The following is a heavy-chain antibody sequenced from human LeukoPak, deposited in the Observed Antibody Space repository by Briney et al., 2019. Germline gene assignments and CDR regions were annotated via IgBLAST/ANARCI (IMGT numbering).Heavy chain of an antibody. CDR3: ARVRYYYDSSGYSSPYYYYYYMDV. J-gene: IGHJ6*03. V-gene: IGHV1-69*13. CDR1: GYTFTSYG. Sequence: ALVKVSCKASGYTFTSYGISWVRQAPGQGLEWMGGIIPIFGTANYAQKFQGRVTITADESTSTAYMELSSLRSEDTAVYYCARVRYYYDSSGYSSPYYYYYYMDVWGKGTTVTISS. CDR2: IIPIFGTA. D-gene: IGHD3-22*01.